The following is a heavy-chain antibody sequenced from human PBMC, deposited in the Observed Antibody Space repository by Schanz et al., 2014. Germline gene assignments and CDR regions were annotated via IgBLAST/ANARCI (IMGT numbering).Heavy chain of an antibody. CDR2: VSRSTPDI. Sequence: EVQLLESGGGLIQPGGSLRLSCAASGFSFSSYAMGWVRQARGKGLEWVSYVSRSTPDIYYADSVKGRFTISRDNSKNTLYLQMNSLRVEDSAIYYCAKDISDTSGKDDYWGQGTLVTVSS. CDR1: GFSFSSYA. J-gene: IGHJ4*02. D-gene: IGHD3-22*01. CDR3: AKDISDTSGKDDY. V-gene: IGHV3-23*01.